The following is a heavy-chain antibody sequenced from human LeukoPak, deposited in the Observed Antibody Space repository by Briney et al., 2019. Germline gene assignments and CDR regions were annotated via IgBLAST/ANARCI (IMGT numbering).Heavy chain of an antibody. D-gene: IGHD2-21*02. CDR2: ISSGSSTI. CDR1: GFTFSGYS. V-gene: IGHV3-48*01. Sequence: EGSLRLSCAASGFTFSGYSMNWVRQAPGKGLEWVSYISSGSSTIYYADSVRGRFTISRDNAKSSLYLQMNSLRAEGTAVYYCARGRADYYFDYWSQGTLVTVSS. J-gene: IGHJ4*02. CDR3: ARGRADYYFDY.